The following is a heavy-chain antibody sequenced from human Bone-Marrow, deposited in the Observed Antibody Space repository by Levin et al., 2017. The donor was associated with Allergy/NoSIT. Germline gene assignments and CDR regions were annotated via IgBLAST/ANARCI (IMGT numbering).Heavy chain of an antibody. CDR2: IWFDGSNK. Sequence: PGGSLRLSCAASGFIFSSYGMHWVRQAPGKGLEWVAVIWFDGSNKYYADSVKGRFTISRDNSKNTLYLQMNSLRAEDTAVYYCARQSMTTVTTNAFDIWGQGTMVTVSS. J-gene: IGHJ3*02. D-gene: IGHD4-17*01. CDR3: ARQSMTTVTTNAFDI. CDR1: GFIFSSYG. V-gene: IGHV3-33*01.